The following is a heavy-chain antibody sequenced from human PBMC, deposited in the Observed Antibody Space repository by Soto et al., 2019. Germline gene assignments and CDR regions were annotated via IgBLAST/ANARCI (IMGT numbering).Heavy chain of an antibody. J-gene: IGHJ3*02. V-gene: IGHV3-23*01. D-gene: IGHD3-22*01. CDR2: ISGSGGST. CDR1: GFTFSSYA. Sequence: GGSLRLSCAASGFTFSSYAMSWVRQAPGKGLEWVSAISGSGGSTYYADSVKGRFTISRDNSKNTLYLQMNSLRAEDTAVYYCAKGSITMIVVVIKGGANAFDIWGQGTMVTVSS. CDR3: AKGSITMIVVVIKGGANAFDI.